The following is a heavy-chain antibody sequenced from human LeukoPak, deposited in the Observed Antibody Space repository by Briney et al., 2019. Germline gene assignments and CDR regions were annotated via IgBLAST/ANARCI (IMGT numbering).Heavy chain of an antibody. J-gene: IGHJ3*02. CDR3: ARDLVTVTKGFDI. V-gene: IGHV4-59*01. CDR1: GCSISSYY. CDR2: IYYSGST. Sequence: PSETLSLTCTVSGCSISSYYWSWIRQPPGKGLEWIGYIYYSGSTNYNPSLKSRVTISVDTSKNKFSLKLSSATAADTAVYYCARDLVTVTKGFDIWGQGTMVSVSS. D-gene: IGHD4-17*01.